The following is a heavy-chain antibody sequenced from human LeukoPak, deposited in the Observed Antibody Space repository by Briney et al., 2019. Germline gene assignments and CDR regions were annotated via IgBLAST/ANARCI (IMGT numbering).Heavy chain of an antibody. J-gene: IGHJ3*02. Sequence: PGGSLRPSCAASGFTFSSYWMHWVRQAPGKGLVWVSRINDGSSTNYADSVKGRFTISRDNAKNTMYLQMNSLRDEDTAVYYCVRGPYSYGYAFDIWGQGTMVTVSS. CDR1: GFTFSSYW. V-gene: IGHV3-74*01. CDR2: INDGSST. CDR3: VRGPYSYGYAFDI. D-gene: IGHD5-18*01.